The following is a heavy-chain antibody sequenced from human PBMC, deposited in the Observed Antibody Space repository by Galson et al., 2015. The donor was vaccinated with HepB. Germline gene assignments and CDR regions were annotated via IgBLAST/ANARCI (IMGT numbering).Heavy chain of an antibody. Sequence: SLRLSCAASGFTFSSYGMHWVRQAPGKGLEWVAVIWYDGSNKYYADSVKGRFTISRDNSKNTLYLQMNSLRAEDTAVYYCARARLRYFDWPPPSHYYYGMDVWGQGTTVTVSS. D-gene: IGHD3-9*01. V-gene: IGHV3-33*01. CDR3: ARARLRYFDWPPPSHYYYGMDV. CDR2: IWYDGSNK. CDR1: GFTFSSYG. J-gene: IGHJ6*02.